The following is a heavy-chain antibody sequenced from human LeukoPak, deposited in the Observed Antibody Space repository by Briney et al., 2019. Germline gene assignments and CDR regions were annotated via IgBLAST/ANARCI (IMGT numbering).Heavy chain of an antibody. CDR3: ARWYGDGWNYYFDL. J-gene: IGHJ2*01. V-gene: IGHV4-4*02. D-gene: IGHD1-7*01. CDR2: IYHSGST. CDR1: GVSISSSNW. Sequence: SQTLSLTCAVSGVSISSSNWWSWVRQPPGKGLEWIGEIYHSGSTNYNPSLKSRVTISVDKSKNQFSLKLSSVTAADTAVYYWARWYGDGWNYYFDLWGRGTLVTVSS.